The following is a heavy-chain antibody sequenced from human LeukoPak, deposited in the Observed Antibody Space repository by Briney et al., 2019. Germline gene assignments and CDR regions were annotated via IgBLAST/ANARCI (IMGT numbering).Heavy chain of an antibody. J-gene: IGHJ6*02. Sequence: PGGSLRLSCAASGFTVSSNYMSWVRQAPGKGLEWVSVIYSGGSTYYAASVKGRFTISRDNSKNTLYLQMNSLRAEDTAVYYCARGDCSSTSCYGYYYYYGMDVWGQGTTVTVPS. CDR3: ARGDCSSTSCYGYYYYYGMDV. V-gene: IGHV3-53*01. D-gene: IGHD2-2*01. CDR2: IYSGGST. CDR1: GFTVSSNY.